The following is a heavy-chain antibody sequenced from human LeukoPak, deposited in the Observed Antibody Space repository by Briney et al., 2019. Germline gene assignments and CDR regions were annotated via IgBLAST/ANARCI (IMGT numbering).Heavy chain of an antibody. CDR1: GGSISSGSYY. V-gene: IGHV4-61*02. CDR2: IYTSGST. J-gene: IGHJ3*02. D-gene: IGHD5-18*01. CDR3: ARGMGYSYGHPQGAFDI. Sequence: SETLSLTCTVSGGSISSGSYYWSWIRQPAGKGLEWIGRIYTSGSTNYNPSLKSRVTISVDTSKNQFSLKLSSVTAADTAVYYCARGMGYSYGHPQGAFDIWGQGTMVTVSS.